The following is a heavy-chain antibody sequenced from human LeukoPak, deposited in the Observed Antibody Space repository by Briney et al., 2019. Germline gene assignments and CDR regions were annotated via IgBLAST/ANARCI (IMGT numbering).Heavy chain of an antibody. V-gene: IGHV3-9*01. Sequence: GGSLRLSCAASGFTFDDYAMHWVRQAPGKGLEWVSGISWNSGSIGYADSVKGRFTISRDNAKNSLYLQMNSLRAEDTALYYCAASKVAYYYYYMDVWGKGTTVTVSS. J-gene: IGHJ6*03. CDR2: ISWNSGSI. CDR1: GFTFDDYA. CDR3: AASKVAYYYYYMDV.